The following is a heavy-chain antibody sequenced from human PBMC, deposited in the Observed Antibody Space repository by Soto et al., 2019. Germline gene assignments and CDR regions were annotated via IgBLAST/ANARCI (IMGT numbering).Heavy chain of an antibody. V-gene: IGHV3-23*01. J-gene: IGHJ6*02. CDR2: ISGSGGGT. CDR3: SIVGLGTPYPTVV. Sequence: PGGSLRLSCAASESTFRVYAMSWVRQAPGKGLEWVSAISGSGGGTYYADSVKGRFSISRDNSKNTLYLQMNSLRADDTAVYYCSIVGLGTPYPTVVWGQGPTVTV. D-gene: IGHD4-17*01. CDR1: ESTFRVYA.